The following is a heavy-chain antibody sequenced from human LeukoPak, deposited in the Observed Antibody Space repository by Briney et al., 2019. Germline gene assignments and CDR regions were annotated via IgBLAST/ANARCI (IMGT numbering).Heavy chain of an antibody. Sequence: PSETLSLTCTVSGGSISSYYWSWIRQPPGKGLEWIGYIYYSGSTNYNPSLKSRVTISVDTSKNQFSLKLSSVTAADTAVYYCARSGAYQRTPLFDYWGQGTLVTVSS. J-gene: IGHJ4*02. CDR3: ARSGAYQRTPLFDY. D-gene: IGHD1/OR15-1a*01. CDR2: IYYSGST. CDR1: GGSISSYY. V-gene: IGHV4-59*01.